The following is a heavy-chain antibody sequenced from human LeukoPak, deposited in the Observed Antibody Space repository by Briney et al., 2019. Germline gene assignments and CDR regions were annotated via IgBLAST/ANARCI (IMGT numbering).Heavy chain of an antibody. Sequence: SETLSLTCTVSGGSISSYYWSWIRQPAGKGLEWIGRIYTSGSTNYNPSLKSRVTMSVDTSKNQFSLKLSSVTAADTAGYYCARVVGDYGDYSYFDYWGQGTLVTVSS. CDR1: GGSISSYY. J-gene: IGHJ4*02. CDR3: ARVVGDYGDYSYFDY. CDR2: IYTSGST. V-gene: IGHV4-4*07. D-gene: IGHD4-17*01.